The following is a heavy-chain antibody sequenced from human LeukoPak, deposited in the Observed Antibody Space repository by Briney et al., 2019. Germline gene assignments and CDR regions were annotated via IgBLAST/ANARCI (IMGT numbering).Heavy chain of an antibody. Sequence: PGGSLRLSCAASGFTVSSNYMSWVRQAPGKGLEWVSAISGSGGSTYYADSVKGRFTISRDNSKSTLYLQMNSLRAEDTAVYYCAKDLAAAQPYYFDYWGQGTLVTVSS. V-gene: IGHV3-23*01. J-gene: IGHJ4*02. D-gene: IGHD6-13*01. CDR1: GFTVSSNY. CDR2: ISGSGGST. CDR3: AKDLAAAQPYYFDY.